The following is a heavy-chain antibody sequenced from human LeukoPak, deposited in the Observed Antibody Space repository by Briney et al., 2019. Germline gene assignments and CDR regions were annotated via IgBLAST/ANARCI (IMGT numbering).Heavy chain of an antibody. CDR2: IYTSGST. V-gene: IGHV4-4*07. J-gene: IGHJ6*03. D-gene: IGHD6-13*01. Sequence: SETLSLTCTVSGDSISSYYWSWIRQPAGKGLEWIGRIYTSGSTNYNPSLKSRVTMSVDTSKNQFSLKLSSVTAADTAVYYCARHGPIAAAGTYYYYYYMDVWGKGTTVTISS. CDR1: GDSISSYY. CDR3: ARHGPIAAAGTYYYYYYMDV.